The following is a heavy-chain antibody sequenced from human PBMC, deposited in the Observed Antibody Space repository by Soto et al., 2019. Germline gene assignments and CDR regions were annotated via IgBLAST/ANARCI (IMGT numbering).Heavy chain of an antibody. CDR3: ARGGSSDWQVAFDF. V-gene: IGHV4-34*01. CDR2: VNHNGRN. J-gene: IGHJ3*01. Sequence: SETLSLTCTFYGGSFSVYFWNWIRQSPGKGLEWIGKVNHNGRNNYNPSLKSRVTISMDMSKNQFSLKLTSVTAADTAVYYCARGGSSDWQVAFDFWGQGTMVTVSS. CDR1: GGSFSVYF. D-gene: IGHD6-19*01.